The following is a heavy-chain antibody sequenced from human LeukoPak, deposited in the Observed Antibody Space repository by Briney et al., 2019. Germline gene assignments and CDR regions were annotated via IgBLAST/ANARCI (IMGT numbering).Heavy chain of an antibody. V-gene: IGHV4-34*01. CDR2: INHSGST. CDR1: GGSFSGYY. Sequence: PSETLSLTCAVYGGSFSGYYWSWIRQPPGKGLEWIGEINHSGSTNYNPSLKSRITISVDTSKNQFSLKLSSVTAADTAVYYCARWVVAADYYYYTDVWGKGTTVTVSS. D-gene: IGHD2-15*01. CDR3: ARWVVAADYYYYTDV. J-gene: IGHJ6*03.